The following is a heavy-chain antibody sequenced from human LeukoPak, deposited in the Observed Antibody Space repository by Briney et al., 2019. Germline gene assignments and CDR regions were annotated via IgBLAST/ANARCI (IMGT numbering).Heavy chain of an antibody. J-gene: IGHJ5*02. CDR1: GDSIRSGGHF. V-gene: IGHV4-31*01. Sequence: SQTLSLTCTVSGDSIRSGGHFWSWIRQHPEKGLEWIGYIYYSGTTQYNPSPKSPATKSIDTSTNQFSLKLTSVTAADTAVYYCAREIITEGDCFDPWGQGILVSVSS. D-gene: IGHD3-10*01. CDR3: AREIITEGDCFDP. CDR2: IYYSGTT.